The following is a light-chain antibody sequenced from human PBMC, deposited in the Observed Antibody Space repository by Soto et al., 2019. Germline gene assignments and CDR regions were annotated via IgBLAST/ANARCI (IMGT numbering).Light chain of an antibody. Sequence: QSVLTQPPSAYGTPGQRVTISCSGSSSNIGRNFVYWYQQLPGTAPKVLIYRSYQRPSGVPDRFSGSKSGTSASLAISGLRSEDEADYYCAAWDDSLSGLYVFGTGTKVTVL. CDR2: RSY. CDR1: SSNIGRNF. J-gene: IGLJ1*01. CDR3: AAWDDSLSGLYV. V-gene: IGLV1-47*01.